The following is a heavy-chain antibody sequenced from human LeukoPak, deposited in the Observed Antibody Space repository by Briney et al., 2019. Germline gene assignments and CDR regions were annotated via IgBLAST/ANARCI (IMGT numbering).Heavy chain of an antibody. D-gene: IGHD4-23*01. J-gene: IGHJ4*02. V-gene: IGHV3-23*01. CDR1: GFSFRSHG. CDR3: ARRAGGYSHPYDY. Sequence: GGSLRLSCAASGFSFRSHGMNWVRQAPGKGLEWVSGISPRGDITYYKDSVRGRFTISRDNFKNTVSLQLNSLRAEDTAMYYCARRAGGYSHPYDYWGQGILVTVSS. CDR2: ISPRGDIT.